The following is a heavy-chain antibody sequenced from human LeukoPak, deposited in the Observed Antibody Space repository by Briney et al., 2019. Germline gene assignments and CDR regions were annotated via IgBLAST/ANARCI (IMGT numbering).Heavy chain of an antibody. J-gene: IGHJ4*02. D-gene: IGHD3-22*01. CDR1: GFTFSSYS. CDR3: ARGVGYYNDSSGCYYYDY. CDR2: ITSGSSTI. V-gene: IGHV3-48*02. Sequence: GGSLRLSCAASGFTFSSYSMNWVRQAPGKGLEWVSYITSGSSTIYYADSVKGRFTISRDNAKSSLYLQMNSLRDEDTAVYYCARGVGYYNDSSGCYYYDYWGQGTLVTVSS.